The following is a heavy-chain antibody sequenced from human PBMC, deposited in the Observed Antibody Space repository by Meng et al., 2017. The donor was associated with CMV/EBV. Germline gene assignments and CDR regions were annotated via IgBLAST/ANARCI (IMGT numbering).Heavy chain of an antibody. Sequence: FTFSSYDMSWVRQAAGKGLEWVSAISGGGGSTYYADSVKGRFTISRDNSKNTLYLQMNSLRAEDTAVYYCAKARDYDFWSGYDYYFDYWGQGTLVTVSS. V-gene: IGHV3-23*01. CDR1: FTFSSYD. J-gene: IGHJ4*02. D-gene: IGHD3-3*01. CDR2: ISGGGGST. CDR3: AKARDYDFWSGYDYYFDY.